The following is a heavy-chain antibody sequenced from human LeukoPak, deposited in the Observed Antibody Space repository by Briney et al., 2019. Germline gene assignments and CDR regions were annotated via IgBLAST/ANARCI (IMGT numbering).Heavy chain of an antibody. CDR3: ARSLLGSFDY. J-gene: IGHJ4*02. CDR2: IKQDGREI. Sequence: GGSLRLSCAASGFTFSSYWMSWVRQAPGKGLEWVANIKQDGREIYYVDSVKGRFTISRDNAKNSLYLQMSSLRAEDTAVYYCARSLLGSFDYWGQGTLVTVSS. V-gene: IGHV3-7*04. CDR1: GFTFSSYW. D-gene: IGHD7-27*01.